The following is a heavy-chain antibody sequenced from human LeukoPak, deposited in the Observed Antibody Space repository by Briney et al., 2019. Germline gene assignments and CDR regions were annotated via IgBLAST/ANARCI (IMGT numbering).Heavy chain of an antibody. Sequence: GGSLKLSCAASGFTFSGSAMHWVGQASGKGLEWVGRIRSKANSYATAYAASVKGRFTISRDDSKNTAYLQMNSLKTEDTAVYYCTRPTYDSSGYGAFDIWGQGTMVTVSS. V-gene: IGHV3-73*01. CDR2: IRSKANSYAT. J-gene: IGHJ3*02. CDR3: TRPTYDSSGYGAFDI. D-gene: IGHD3-22*01. CDR1: GFTFSGSA.